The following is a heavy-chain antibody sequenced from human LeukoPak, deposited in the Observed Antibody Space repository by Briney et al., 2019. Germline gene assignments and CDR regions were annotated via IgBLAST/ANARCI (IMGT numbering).Heavy chain of an antibody. CDR3: ARDGGSKPDYGGNYWFDP. V-gene: IGHV4-61*02. CDR2: IYTSGST. J-gene: IGHJ5*02. Sequence: PSQTLSLTCTASGGSISSGSYYWSWIRQPAGKGLEWIGRIYTSGSTNYNPSLKSRVTISVDTSKNQFSLKLSSVTAADTAVYYCARDGGSKPDYGGNYWFDPWGQGTLVTVSS. D-gene: IGHD4-23*01. CDR1: GGSISSGSYY.